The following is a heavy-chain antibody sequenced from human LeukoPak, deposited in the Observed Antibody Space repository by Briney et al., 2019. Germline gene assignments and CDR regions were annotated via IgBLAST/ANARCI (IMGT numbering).Heavy chain of an antibody. V-gene: IGHV4-39*07. Sequence: SETLSLTCTVSGGSISTSSYYWGWVRQPPGKGLEWIGEINHSGSTNYNPSLKSRVTISVDTSKNQFSLKLSSVTAADTAVYYCARGDYSNYYGYWGQGTLVTVSS. CDR1: GGSISTSSYY. D-gene: IGHD4-11*01. J-gene: IGHJ4*02. CDR3: ARGDYSNYYGY. CDR2: INHSGST.